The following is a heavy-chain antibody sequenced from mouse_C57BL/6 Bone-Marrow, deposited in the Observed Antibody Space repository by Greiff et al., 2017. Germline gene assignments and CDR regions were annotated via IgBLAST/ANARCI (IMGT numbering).Heavy chain of an antibody. J-gene: IGHJ3*01. Sequence: EVQLVESVAELVRPGASVKLSCTASGFNIKNTYMHWVKQRPEQGLEWIGRIDPANGNTKYAPKFQGKATITADTSSNTAYLQLSSLTSEDTAIYYCASPYYYGSSPFAYWGQGTLVTVSA. CDR2: IDPANGNT. CDR3: ASPYYYGSSPFAY. D-gene: IGHD1-1*01. CDR1: GFNIKNTY. V-gene: IGHV14-3*01.